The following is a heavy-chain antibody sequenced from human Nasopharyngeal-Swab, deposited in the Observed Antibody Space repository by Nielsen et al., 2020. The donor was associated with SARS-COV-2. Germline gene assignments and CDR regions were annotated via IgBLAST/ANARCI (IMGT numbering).Heavy chain of an antibody. CDR3: VKDSASGWHKYFDY. D-gene: IGHD6-19*01. J-gene: IGHJ4*02. CDR2: ISWNSAGR. CDR1: GFAFDDYV. V-gene: IGHV3-9*01. Sequence: SLKISCAASGFAFDDYVMHWVRQVPGEGLEWVAGISWNSAGRGYSDSVKGRFTISRGNTKNSLYLEMTSLRADDTALYYCVKDSASGWHKYFDYWGQGTLVTVSS.